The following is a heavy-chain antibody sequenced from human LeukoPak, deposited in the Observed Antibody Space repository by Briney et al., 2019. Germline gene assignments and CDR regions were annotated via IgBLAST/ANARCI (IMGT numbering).Heavy chain of an antibody. J-gene: IGHJ4*02. CDR2: IYTSGST. D-gene: IGHD6-6*01. V-gene: IGHV4-4*09. CDR3: ARGVGSSSEIDY. Sequence: PSETLSLTCTVSGGSISSYYWSWIRQPPGKGLEWIGYIYTSGSTNYNPSLKSRVTISVDTSKNQFSLKLSSVTAADTAVYYCARGVGSSSEIDYWGQRTLVTVSS. CDR1: GGSISSYY.